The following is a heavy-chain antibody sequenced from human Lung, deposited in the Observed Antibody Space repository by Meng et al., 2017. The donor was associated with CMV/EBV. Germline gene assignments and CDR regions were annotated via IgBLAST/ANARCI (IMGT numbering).Heavy chain of an antibody. D-gene: IGHD2-2*01. V-gene: IGHV1-3*01. CDR2: INAGNGNT. J-gene: IGHJ4*02. CDR3: ARTGCSSSSCYDY. Sequence: QVPPVQSGAEVKKPGASVKVSCKASGYSFTTYAMHWVRQAPGQRLEWMGWINAGNGNTKYSEKFQSRVTITRDTAASTAYMELSSLRSEDTAVYYCARTGCSSSSCYDYWGQGTLVTVSS. CDR1: GYSFTTYA.